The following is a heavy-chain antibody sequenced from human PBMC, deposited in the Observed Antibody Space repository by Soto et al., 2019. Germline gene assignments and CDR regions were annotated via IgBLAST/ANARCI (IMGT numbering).Heavy chain of an antibody. D-gene: IGHD6-13*01. J-gene: IGHJ4*02. CDR1: GFTFSSYA. V-gene: IGHV3-23*01. CDR2: ISGGGGST. Sequence: GGSLRLSCAASGFTFSSYAMSWVRQAPGKGLEWVSAISGGGGSTYYADSVKGRFTISRDNSKNTLYLQMNSLRAEDTAVYYCAKGSAAAGKQDYWGQGTLVTVSS. CDR3: AKGSAAAGKQDY.